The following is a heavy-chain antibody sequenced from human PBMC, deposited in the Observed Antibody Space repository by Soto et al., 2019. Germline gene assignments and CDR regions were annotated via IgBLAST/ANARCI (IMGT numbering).Heavy chain of an antibody. D-gene: IGHD6-6*01. Sequence: EVQLLESGGGLVQPGGSLRLSCAASGFTFSMSAMTWVRQAPGKGLEWVSTTGLNGRTTYYADSVKGRFTVSRDNSKNTLDRHMSSMRAEETAVYYCATVHSTSRSFDYWGQGTLVTVSS. J-gene: IGHJ4*02. CDR3: ATVHSTSRSFDY. CDR1: GFTFSMSA. CDR2: TGLNGRTT. V-gene: IGHV3-23*01.